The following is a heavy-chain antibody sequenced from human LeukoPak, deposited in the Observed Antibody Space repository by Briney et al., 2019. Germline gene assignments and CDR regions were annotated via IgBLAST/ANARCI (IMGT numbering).Heavy chain of an antibody. CDR2: IYYSGST. Sequence: SETLSLTCTVSGGSISSYYWSWIRQPPGKGLERIGYIYYSGSTNYNPSLKSRVTISVDTSKNQFSLKLSSVTAADTAVYYCARSGYSKGIDPWGQGTLVTVSS. D-gene: IGHD5-18*01. CDR1: GGSISSYY. J-gene: IGHJ5*02. CDR3: ARSGYSKGIDP. V-gene: IGHV4-59*08.